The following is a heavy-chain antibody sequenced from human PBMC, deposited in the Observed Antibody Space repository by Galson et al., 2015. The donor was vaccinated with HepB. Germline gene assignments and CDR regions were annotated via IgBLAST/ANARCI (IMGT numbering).Heavy chain of an antibody. CDR2: IYYSGST. J-gene: IGHJ4*02. V-gene: IGHV4-59*08. D-gene: IGHD3-10*01. Sequence: ETLSLTCTVSGGSISSYYWSWIRQPPGKGLEWIGYIYYSGSTNYNPSLKSRVTISVDTSKNQFSLKLSSVTAADTAVYYCARHGPRYYAPFFDYWGQGTLVTVSS. CDR1: GGSISSYY. CDR3: ARHGPRYYAPFFDY.